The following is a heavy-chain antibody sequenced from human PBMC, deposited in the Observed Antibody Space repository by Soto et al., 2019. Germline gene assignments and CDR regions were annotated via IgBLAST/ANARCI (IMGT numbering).Heavy chain of an antibody. CDR2: INPNSGGT. D-gene: IGHD6-19*01. Sequence: GASVKVSCKTSGYTFSDHYTHWVRQAPGQGLEWMGWINPNSGGTGYAEKFQGRVTMTRDTSISTAYMELNRPNSDDTAVYYCVRGGPVAGPTSSEAYHPFDFWGQGTLVTVSS. V-gene: IGHV1-2*02. CDR3: VRGGPVAGPTSSEAYHPFDF. CDR1: GYTFSDHY. J-gene: IGHJ4*02.